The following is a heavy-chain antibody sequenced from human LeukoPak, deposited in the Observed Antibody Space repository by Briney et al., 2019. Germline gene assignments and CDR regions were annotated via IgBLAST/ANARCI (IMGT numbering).Heavy chain of an antibody. CDR3: ARASGELHLGY. D-gene: IGHD1-26*01. V-gene: IGHV1-2*02. CDR2: INPNSGGT. CDR1: GYTFTGHY. J-gene: IGHJ4*02. Sequence: ASVKVSCEASGYTFTGHYMHWVRQAPGQGLEWMGWINPNSGGTNYAQKFQGRVTMTRDTSISTAYMELSRLRSDDTAVYYCARASGELHLGYWGQGTLVTVSS.